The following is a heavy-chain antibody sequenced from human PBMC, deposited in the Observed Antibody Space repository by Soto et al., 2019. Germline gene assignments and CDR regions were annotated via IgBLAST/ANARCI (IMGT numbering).Heavy chain of an antibody. Sequence: TLSLTCTVSGRSMSGYYWSWIRQPAGERLEWIGRIYTSGTTDFNPSLKGRVTMSVDTSKNQFSLKLTSVTAADTALYYCAREDYYDTGYYVVWGQGTQVTVSS. CDR2: IYTSGTT. J-gene: IGHJ4*02. CDR3: AREDYYDTGYYVV. D-gene: IGHD3-9*01. CDR1: GRSMSGYY. V-gene: IGHV4-4*07.